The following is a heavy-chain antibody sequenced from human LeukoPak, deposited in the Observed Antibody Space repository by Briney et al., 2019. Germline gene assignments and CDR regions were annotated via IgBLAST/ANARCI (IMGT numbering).Heavy chain of an antibody. CDR1: GYTFTSYG. CDR2: ISAYNGNT. J-gene: IGHJ4*02. Sequence: GASVKVSCKASGYTFTSYGISWVRQAPGQGLEWMGWISAYNGNTNYAQKLQGRVTMTTDTSTSTAYMELRSLRSDDTAVYYCAREHGNYDSKEYFDYWGQGTLVTVSS. CDR3: AREHGNYDSKEYFDY. V-gene: IGHV1-18*01. D-gene: IGHD3-22*01.